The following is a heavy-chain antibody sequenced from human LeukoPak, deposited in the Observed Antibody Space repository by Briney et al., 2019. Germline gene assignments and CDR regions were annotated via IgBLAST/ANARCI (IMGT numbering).Heavy chain of an antibody. CDR3: AKAFAGSGRNERPRFDP. Sequence: PGGSLRLSCAASGFTFSSYAMSWVRQAPGKGLEWVSTISGSSGSTYYADSVKGRFTISRDNSKNTLYLQMNSLRAEDTAVYYCAKAFAGSGRNERPRFDPWGQGTLVTVSS. CDR1: GFTFSSYA. J-gene: IGHJ5*02. D-gene: IGHD3-10*01. V-gene: IGHV3-23*01. CDR2: ISGSSGST.